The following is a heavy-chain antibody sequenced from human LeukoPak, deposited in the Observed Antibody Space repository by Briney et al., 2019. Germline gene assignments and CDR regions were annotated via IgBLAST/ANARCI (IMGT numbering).Heavy chain of an antibody. J-gene: IGHJ4*02. CDR3: ARGEEAAILFDY. V-gene: IGHV4-31*03. D-gene: IGHD2-2*02. CDR2: IYYSGST. CDR1: SGSISSGGYY. Sequence: SETLSLTCTVSSGSISSGGYYWSWIRQHPGKGLEWIGYIYYSGSTYYNPSLKSRVTISVDTPKNQFSLKLSSVTAADTAVYYWARGEEAAILFDYWGKGTLVTVSS.